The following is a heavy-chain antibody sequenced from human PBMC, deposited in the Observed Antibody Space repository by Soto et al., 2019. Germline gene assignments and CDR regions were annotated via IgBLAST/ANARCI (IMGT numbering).Heavy chain of an antibody. V-gene: IGHV3-23*01. CDR2: ISGNSGST. D-gene: IGHD2-15*01. Sequence: EVQLLESGGGLVQPGGSLRLSCAASGFSFSTHAMSWVRQAPGKGLEWVSGISGNSGSTYYADPVKGRFTVSRDNSKNTVYLQMNSLRGDDTAVYYCAKVSVVVLAAGDWFDPWGQGTLVTVSS. J-gene: IGHJ5*02. CDR1: GFSFSTHA. CDR3: AKVSVVVLAAGDWFDP.